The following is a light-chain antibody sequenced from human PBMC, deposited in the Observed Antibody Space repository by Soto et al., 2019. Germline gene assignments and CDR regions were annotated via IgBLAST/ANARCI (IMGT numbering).Light chain of an antibody. Sequence: EVVMTQTPGTLSLSPGERATLSCRASQSVSSSYLAWYQQKPGQAPRLLIYGASSRATGIPDRCSGSGSGTDFTLTISRLEPEDSAVYYCQQYGSSPMYTFGQGTRLEIK. J-gene: IGKJ5*01. CDR2: GAS. CDR1: QSVSSSY. CDR3: QQYGSSPMYT. V-gene: IGKV3-20*01.